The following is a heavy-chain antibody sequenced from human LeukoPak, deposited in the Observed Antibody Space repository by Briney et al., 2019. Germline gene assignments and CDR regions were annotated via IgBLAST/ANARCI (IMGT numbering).Heavy chain of an antibody. V-gene: IGHV3-7*01. D-gene: IGHD4-17*01. J-gene: IGHJ4*02. CDR3: AREDYGDEEFFMTNELDY. CDR1: GFTFSSYW. Sequence: PGGSLRLSCAASGFTFSSYWMSWVRQAPGKGLEWVANIKQDGSEKYYVDSVKGRFTISRDNAKDSLYLQMNSLRAEDTAVYYCAREDYGDEEFFMTNELDYWGQGTLVTVSS. CDR2: IKQDGSEK.